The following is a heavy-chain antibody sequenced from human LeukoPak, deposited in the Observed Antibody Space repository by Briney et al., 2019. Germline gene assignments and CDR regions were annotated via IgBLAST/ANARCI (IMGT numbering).Heavy chain of an antibody. V-gene: IGHV4-34*01. CDR2: INHSGST. Sequence: PSETLSLTCAVYGGSFSGYYWSWIRQPPGKGLEWIGEINHSGSTNYNPSLKSRVTISVDTSNNQFSLELSSVTAADTAVYFCARIEVTKSFEYWGQGTLVTVSS. J-gene: IGHJ4*02. D-gene: IGHD4-17*01. CDR3: ARIEVTKSFEY. CDR1: GGSFSGYY.